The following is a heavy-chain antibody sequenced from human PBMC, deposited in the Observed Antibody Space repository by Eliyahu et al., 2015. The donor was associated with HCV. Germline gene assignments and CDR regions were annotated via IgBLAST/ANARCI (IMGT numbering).Heavy chain of an antibody. V-gene: IGHV4-59*01. CDR3: ASGGGGIAVAGTGGWFDP. Sequence: QVQLQESGPGLVKPSETLSLTCTVSGGSITTYXWSWIRQPPGKGLEWXGYIHYXGCTNYNPSLKSRVTISVDTSKNQFSLNLTSVTAADTAVYYCASGGGGIAVAGTGGWFDPWGQGTLVTVSS. CDR2: IHYXGCT. CDR1: GGSITTYX. J-gene: IGHJ5*02. D-gene: IGHD6-19*01.